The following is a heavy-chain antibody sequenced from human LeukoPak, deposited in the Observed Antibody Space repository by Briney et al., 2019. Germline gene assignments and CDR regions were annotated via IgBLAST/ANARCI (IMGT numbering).Heavy chain of an antibody. Sequence: PGRSLRLSCAASGFTFSSYGMHWVRQAPGKGLEWVAVISYDGSNKYYADSVKGRFTISRDNSKNTLYLQMNSLRAEDTAVYYCAKDLRWDAVMSGHWGQGTLVTVSS. V-gene: IGHV3-30*18. J-gene: IGHJ4*02. D-gene: IGHD3-16*01. CDR1: GFTFSSYG. CDR3: AKDLRWDAVMSGH. CDR2: ISYDGSNK.